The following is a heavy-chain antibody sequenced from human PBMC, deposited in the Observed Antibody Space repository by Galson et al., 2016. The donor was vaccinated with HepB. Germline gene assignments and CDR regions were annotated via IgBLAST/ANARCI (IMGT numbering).Heavy chain of an antibody. CDR1: GFTFGDYA. V-gene: IGHV3-49*04. Sequence: SLRLSCAASGFTFGDYAMSWVRQAPGKGLEWVGFIRSKGYGGAIEHAASVRGRFTISRDDSKSIAYLQMNSLKTDDTAVYYCTRGIYGSDSYHTYYWGQGTLVTVSS. CDR3: TRGIYGSDSYHTYY. D-gene: IGHD3-10*01. CDR2: IRSKGYGGAI. J-gene: IGHJ4*02.